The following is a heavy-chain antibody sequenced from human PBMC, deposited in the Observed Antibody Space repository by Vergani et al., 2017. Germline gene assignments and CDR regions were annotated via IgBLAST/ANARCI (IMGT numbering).Heavy chain of an antibody. J-gene: IGHJ4*03. Sequence: QVQLQESGPGLVKPSETLSLPCAVSGFSIDNGYYWDWIRQPPGKGLEWIGSIYRTGRTHFNPSLKSRVTITVDTSNNHFSLRLNSLTAADTAVYYCARQSGIVYDIFSGTQYFFDFWGQGTLVTVSS. V-gene: IGHV4-38-2*01. CDR2: IYRTGRT. CDR3: ARQSGIVYDIFSGTQYFFDF. D-gene: IGHD3-9*01. CDR1: GFSIDNGYY.